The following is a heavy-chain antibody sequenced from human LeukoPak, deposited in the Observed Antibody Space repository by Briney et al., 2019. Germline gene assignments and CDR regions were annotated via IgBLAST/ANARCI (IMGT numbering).Heavy chain of an antibody. CDR1: GGSISSYY. J-gene: IGHJ6*03. V-gene: IGHV4-4*07. D-gene: IGHD3-3*01. CDR2: IYTSGST. Sequence: SETLSLTCTVSGGSISSYYWSWIRQPAGKGLEWIGRIYTSGSTNYNPSLKSRVTMSVDTSKSQFSLKLSSVTAADTAVYYCASSVFGVVMNYYYMDVWGKGTTVTVSS. CDR3: ASSVFGVVMNYYYMDV.